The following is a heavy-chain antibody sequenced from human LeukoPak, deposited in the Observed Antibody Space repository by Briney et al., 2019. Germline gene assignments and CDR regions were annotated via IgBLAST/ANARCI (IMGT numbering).Heavy chain of an antibody. J-gene: IGHJ6*03. CDR1: GGSISSSSYY. CDR2: IYYSGST. CDR3: ARKTHATHKQWLWLATSYYYYYMDV. V-gene: IGHV4-39*07. D-gene: IGHD6-19*01. Sequence: SETLSLTCTVSGGSISSSSYYWGWIRQPPGKGLEWIGSIYYSGSTYYNPSLKSRVTISVDTSKNQFSLKLSSVTAADTAVYYCARKTHATHKQWLWLATSYYYYYMDVWGKGTTVTVSS.